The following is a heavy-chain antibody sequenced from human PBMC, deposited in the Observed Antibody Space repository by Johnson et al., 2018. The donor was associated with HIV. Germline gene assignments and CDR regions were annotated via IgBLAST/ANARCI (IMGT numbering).Heavy chain of an antibody. CDR1: GFTFSSYW. V-gene: IGHV3-7*02. CDR2: IKQDGSEK. CDR3: ARGVPVGVVRLGYRAFDI. D-gene: IGHD3-3*01. J-gene: IGHJ3*02. Sequence: VQLVESGGGVVQPGGSLRLSCAASGFTFSSYWMSWVRQAPGKGLELVANIKQDGSEKYYVDSVKGRFTISRENAKNSLYLQMNSLRAGDTAVYYCARGVPVGVVRLGYRAFDIWGQGTMVTVSS.